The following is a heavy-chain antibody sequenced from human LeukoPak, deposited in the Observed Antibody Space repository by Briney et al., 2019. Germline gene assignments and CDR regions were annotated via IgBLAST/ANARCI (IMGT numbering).Heavy chain of an antibody. D-gene: IGHD2-21*02. CDR3: ARGFRGDRIDY. J-gene: IGHJ4*02. Sequence: ASVKVSCKASGYTFTNYGISWVRQAPGQGLEWMGWISTYNGDTNYAQKLQGRVTMTTDTSTSTASMELRSLRSDDTAVYYCARGFRGDRIDYWGQGTLVTVSS. V-gene: IGHV1-18*01. CDR2: ISTYNGDT. CDR1: GYTFTNYG.